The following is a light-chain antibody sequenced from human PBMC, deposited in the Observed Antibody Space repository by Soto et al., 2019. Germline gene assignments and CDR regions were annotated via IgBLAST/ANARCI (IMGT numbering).Light chain of an antibody. CDR1: SSNIGGNS. V-gene: IGLV1-44*01. CDR2: SNH. CDR3: STWDDSLRGLV. J-gene: IGLJ2*01. Sequence: QPVLTQPPSASGAPGQGISISCSGSSSNIGGNSVSWYRQVPGTAPKLLIFSNHQRPSGVPDRFSGSKSGTSASLAISGRQSEDEADYYCSTWDDSLRGLVFGGGTKLTVL.